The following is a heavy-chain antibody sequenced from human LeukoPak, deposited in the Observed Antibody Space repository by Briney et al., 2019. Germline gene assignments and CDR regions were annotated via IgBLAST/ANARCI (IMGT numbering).Heavy chain of an antibody. D-gene: IGHD5-24*01. V-gene: IGHV1-46*01. CDR2: INPSGGST. J-gene: IGHJ4*02. Sequence: ASVKVSCKASGYTFTSYYIHWVRQVPGQGLEWMGIINPSGGSTTYAQKFQGRVTMTRDTSTTTVYMELSSLTSEDTALYYCARLGGGYNSLGYWGQGTLVTVSS. CDR3: ARLGGGYNSLGY. CDR1: GYTFTSYY.